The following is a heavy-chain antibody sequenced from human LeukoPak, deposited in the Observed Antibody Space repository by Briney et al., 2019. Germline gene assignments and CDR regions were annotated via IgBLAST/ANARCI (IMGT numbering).Heavy chain of an antibody. J-gene: IGHJ6*03. D-gene: IGHD6-6*01. CDR1: GYTFTNYY. CDR2: INPSGGST. Sequence: ASVKVSCKASGYTFTNYYIHWVRQAPGQGLECMGIINPSGGSTSYAQKFQGRVTMTRDMSTNTVYMELSSLRSEDTAIYYCAASRTAARPPYYYYYMDVWGKGTSVTISS. V-gene: IGHV1-46*01. CDR3: AASRTAARPPYYYYYMDV.